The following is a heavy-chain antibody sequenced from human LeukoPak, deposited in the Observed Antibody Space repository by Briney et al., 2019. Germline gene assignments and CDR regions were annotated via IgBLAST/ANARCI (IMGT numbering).Heavy chain of an antibody. CDR3: ARDHNYAFDN. Sequence: GGSLRPSCAASGFTFSSYAMNWVRQAPGKGLEWVSVISSSGGTTYYSDSVKGRFIISADNAKNSLYLQMNSLRVEDTAVYYCARDHNYAFDNWGQGTLVSVSS. D-gene: IGHD5-18*01. V-gene: IGHV3-23*01. CDR1: GFTFSSYA. CDR2: ISSSGGTT. J-gene: IGHJ4*02.